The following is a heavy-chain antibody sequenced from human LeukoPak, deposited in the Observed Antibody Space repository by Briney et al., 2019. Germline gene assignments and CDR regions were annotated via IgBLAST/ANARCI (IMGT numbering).Heavy chain of an antibody. CDR2: IIPIFGTA. J-gene: IGHJ3*02. Sequence: SVKVSCKASGGTFSSYAISWVRQAPGQGLEWMGGIIPIFGTANYAQKFQGRVTITTDESTSTAYMELSSLRSEDTAVYYCARAPRDPSAAFDICGQGTMVTVSS. CDR1: GGTFSSYA. CDR3: ARAPRDPSAAFDI. V-gene: IGHV1-69*05.